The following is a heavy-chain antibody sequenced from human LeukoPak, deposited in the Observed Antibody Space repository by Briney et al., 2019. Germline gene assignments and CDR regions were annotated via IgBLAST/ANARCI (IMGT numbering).Heavy chain of an antibody. V-gene: IGHV4-39*01. J-gene: IGHJ6*03. CDR2: IYYSGST. D-gene: IGHD3-3*01. CDR1: GGSISSSSYY. Sequence: KSSETLSLTCTVSGGSISSSSYYWGWIRQPPGKGLEWIGSIYYSGSTYYNPSLRSRVTISVDTSKNQFSLKVSSVTAADTAMYYCARRQRFLEDYYYLDVWGKGTTVTVSS. CDR3: ARRQRFLEDYYYLDV.